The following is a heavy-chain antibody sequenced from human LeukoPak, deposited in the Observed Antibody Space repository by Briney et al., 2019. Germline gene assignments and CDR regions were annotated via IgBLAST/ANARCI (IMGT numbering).Heavy chain of an antibody. D-gene: IGHD1-26*01. Sequence: GGSLRLSCGASGFSFSGSVIHWVRQAPGKGLEWVGRIRTKGYNYAAASAASVKGRFTISREDSKNMAYLQMNSLKTEDTAMYYCTRGKWELQDAFDIWGLGTMVTVSS. J-gene: IGHJ3*02. V-gene: IGHV3-73*01. CDR3: TRGKWELQDAFDI. CDR2: IRTKGYNYAA. CDR1: GFSFSGSV.